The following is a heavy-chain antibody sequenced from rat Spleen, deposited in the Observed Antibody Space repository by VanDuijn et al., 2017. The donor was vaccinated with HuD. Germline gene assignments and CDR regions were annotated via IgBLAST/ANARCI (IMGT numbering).Heavy chain of an antibody. CDR2: INKDSRTI. Sequence: EVKLVESGGGLVQPGRSLKLSCAASGFNFNDYWMGWVRQAPGKGLEWIGEINKDSRTIKYNPSLKEKFTISRDNAQNTLYLQMSKVGSEETAVYYCAREDLGVNYWGQGVMVTVSS. J-gene: IGHJ2*01. D-gene: IGHD4-4*01. CDR1: GFNFNDYW. V-gene: IGHV4-2*01. CDR3: AREDLGVNY.